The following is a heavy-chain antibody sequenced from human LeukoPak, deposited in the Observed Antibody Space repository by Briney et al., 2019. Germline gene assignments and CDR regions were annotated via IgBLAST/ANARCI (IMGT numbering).Heavy chain of an antibody. V-gene: IGHV4-59*01. J-gene: IGHJ4*02. CDR1: GDSINSYY. CDR2: IYYTGST. Sequence: SETLSLTCTVSGDSINSYYWTWIRQAPGKGLEWIGYIYYTGSTNYSPSLRSRVSISIDPSKNQFSLKLTSVTAADTAVYYCARDPTYWGQGILVTVSS. CDR3: ARDPTY.